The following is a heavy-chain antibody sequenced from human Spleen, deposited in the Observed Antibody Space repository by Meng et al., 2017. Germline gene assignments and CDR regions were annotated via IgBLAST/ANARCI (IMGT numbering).Heavy chain of an antibody. J-gene: IGHJ3*02. CDR2: INPSGGST. V-gene: IGHV1-46*01. CDR1: GGTFSSYA. Sequence: ASVKVSCKASGGTFSSYAISWVRQPPGQGLEWMGIINPSGGSTSYAQKCQGRVNMTRDTSKSTVYMELSSLRSEDTAVYYCARDQHCYGTGSYSGDAFDIWGQGTMVTVSS. D-gene: IGHD3-10*01. CDR3: ARDQHCYGTGSYSGDAFDI.